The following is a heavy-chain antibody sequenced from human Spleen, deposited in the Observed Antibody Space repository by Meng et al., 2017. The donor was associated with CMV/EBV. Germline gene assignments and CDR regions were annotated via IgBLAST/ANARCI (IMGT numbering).Heavy chain of an antibody. CDR1: CTYINSYRG. V-gene: IGHV4-4*02. CDR3: ASSPNQDPGP. J-gene: IGHJ5*02. CDR2: IYQSGRT. D-gene: IGHD1-14*01. Sequence: TCAVSCTYINSYRGWGGVRQPPERGLEWISEIYQSGRTNYNPSLKSRVTISMDKSKNQFSLNLSSVTAADTAFYYCASSPNQDPGPWGQGTLVTVSS.